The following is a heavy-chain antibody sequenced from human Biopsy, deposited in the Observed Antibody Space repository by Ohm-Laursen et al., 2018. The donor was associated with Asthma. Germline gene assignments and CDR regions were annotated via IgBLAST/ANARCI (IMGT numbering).Heavy chain of an antibody. J-gene: IGHJ4*02. CDR3: SKRRGYSGHDNDY. CDR1: GSMCRSFG. V-gene: IGHV3-30*18. CDR2: ISYDWNHK. Sequence: PLSLSCAAAGSMCRSFGMHWGRQVPGKGLEWVAVISYDWNHKFYEDSVKGRFTISRDNSKNTLYLQMNSLRTEDTAVYYCSKRRGYSGHDNDYWGQGTLVIVSS. D-gene: IGHD5-12*01.